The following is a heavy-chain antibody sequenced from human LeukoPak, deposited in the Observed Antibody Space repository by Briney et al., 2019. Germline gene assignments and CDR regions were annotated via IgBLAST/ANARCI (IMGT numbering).Heavy chain of an antibody. Sequence: SETLSLTCTVSGGSISSGDYYWSWIRQPPGKGLEWIGYIYYSGSTYYNPSLKSRVTISVDTSKNQFSLKLSSVTAADTAVYYCARERITSCYDIWGQGTMVTVSS. CDR3: ARERITSCYDI. CDR2: IYYSGST. V-gene: IGHV4-30-4*08. CDR1: GGSISSGDYY. D-gene: IGHD2-2*01. J-gene: IGHJ3*02.